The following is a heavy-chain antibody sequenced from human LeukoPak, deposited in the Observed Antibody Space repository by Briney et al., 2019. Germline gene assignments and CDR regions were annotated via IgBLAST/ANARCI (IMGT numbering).Heavy chain of an antibody. Sequence: GGSLRLSCTVSGFTLSSYWMHWVRQLPGKGLVWVSRINSDGSGISYAGSVKGRFTISRDNAKNTLYLQMNSLRVEDTAVYYCARGNAHAFDIWGQGTMVTVSS. J-gene: IGHJ3*02. CDR3: ARGNAHAFDI. CDR2: INSDGSGI. V-gene: IGHV3-74*01. CDR1: GFTLSSYW.